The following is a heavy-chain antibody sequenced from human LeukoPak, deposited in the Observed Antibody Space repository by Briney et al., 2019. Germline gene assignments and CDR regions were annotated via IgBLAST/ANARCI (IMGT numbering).Heavy chain of an antibody. Sequence: ASVKVSCKASGYTSTGYYIHWVRQAPGQGLEWMGWINPNSGGTNSARKFQGRVTLTRDTSISTAYLELSSLRSDDTAVYYCARDLGSGWIIVDYWGQGTLVTVSS. D-gene: IGHD6-19*01. CDR3: ARDLGSGWIIVDY. V-gene: IGHV1-2*02. CDR2: INPNSGGT. CDR1: GYTSTGYY. J-gene: IGHJ4*02.